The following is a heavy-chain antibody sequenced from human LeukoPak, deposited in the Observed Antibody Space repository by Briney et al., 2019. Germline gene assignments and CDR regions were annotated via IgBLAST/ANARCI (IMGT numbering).Heavy chain of an antibody. D-gene: IGHD1-26*01. CDR2: INPNSGDT. J-gene: IGHJ3*02. CDR3: ARVGAPDAFDI. V-gene: IGHV1-2*02. CDR1: GYTFTDYY. Sequence: GASVKVSCKASGYTFTDYYMHWVRQAPGQGLEWMGWINPNSGDTNYAQKFKGRVTMTRDTSISTVYMELSRLRSDDTAVYYCARVGAPDAFDIWGQGTMVTVSS.